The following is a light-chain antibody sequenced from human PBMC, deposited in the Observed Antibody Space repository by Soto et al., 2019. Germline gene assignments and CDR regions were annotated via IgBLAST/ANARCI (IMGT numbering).Light chain of an antibody. CDR2: EVN. CDR1: SSDVGYYNF. V-gene: IGLV2-23*02. J-gene: IGLJ6*01. Sequence: QSALTQPASVSGSPGQSITISCTGTSSDVGYYNFVSWYQQHPGKAPKLMIYEVNKWPSGVSNRFSGYKSGNTASLTISGLHAHDEADYFCCSFRLSGTVVFGSGTKVTVL. CDR3: CSFRLSGTVV.